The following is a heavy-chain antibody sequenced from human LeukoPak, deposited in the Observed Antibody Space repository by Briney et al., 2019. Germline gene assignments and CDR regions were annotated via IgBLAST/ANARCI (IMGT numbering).Heavy chain of an antibody. CDR1: GFSFGSYG. V-gene: IGHV3-48*04. CDR2: ISGYSGPA. Sequence: GGSLRLSCAASGFSFGSYGLSWVRQAPGKGLQWISYISGYSGPAYYADSVEGRFTISRDNAKNSVFPQMNSVRAEDTAVYYCARDLDTGNYFFAYWGQGTPVIVSS. CDR3: ARDLDTGNYFFAY. D-gene: IGHD3-9*01. J-gene: IGHJ4*02.